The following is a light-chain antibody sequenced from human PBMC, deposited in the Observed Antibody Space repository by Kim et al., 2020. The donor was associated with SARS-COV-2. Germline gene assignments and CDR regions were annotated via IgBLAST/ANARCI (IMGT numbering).Light chain of an antibody. Sequence: VLTQSPGTLSLSPGERATLSCRASQSVSSTYLAWYQQKPGQAPRLLMSAASTRATGIPDRFSGSGSETDFTLTISRLEPEDFAVYYCEQCEPSRTLGEGTKVDIK. CDR2: AAS. CDR1: QSVSSTY. CDR3: EQCEPSRT. V-gene: IGKV3-20*01. J-gene: IGKJ1*01.